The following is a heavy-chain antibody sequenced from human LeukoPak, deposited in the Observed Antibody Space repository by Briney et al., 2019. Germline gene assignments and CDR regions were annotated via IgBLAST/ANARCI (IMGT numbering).Heavy chain of an antibody. CDR2: IYSSGST. V-gene: IGHV4-61*02. Sequence: SETLSLTCTVSGGSISSSSYYWSWIRQPAGKGLEWIGRIYSSGSTKYNPSLESRVTISVDTSKNEFSLKLSSVMAADTAIYYCAREFWNSRSGILLAFHIWGQGTMVTVSS. J-gene: IGHJ3*02. CDR3: AREFWNSRSGILLAFHI. CDR1: GGSISSSSYY. D-gene: IGHD3-10*01.